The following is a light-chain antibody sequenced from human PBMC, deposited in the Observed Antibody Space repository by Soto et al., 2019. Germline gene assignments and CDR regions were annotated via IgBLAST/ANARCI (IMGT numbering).Light chain of an antibody. V-gene: IGKV1-5*03. CDR2: KAS. CDR3: QQYNGYWT. J-gene: IGKJ1*01. Sequence: DIQMTQSPSTLSASVGDRITITCRASQRISSWLAWYQQKPGKAPNLLIYKASNLETGVPSRFSGSGSWTEFTLTISSLQPDDFGTYYCQQYNGYWTFGQGTKVEIK. CDR1: QRISSW.